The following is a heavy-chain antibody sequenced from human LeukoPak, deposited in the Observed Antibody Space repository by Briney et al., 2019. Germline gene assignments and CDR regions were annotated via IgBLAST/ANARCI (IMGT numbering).Heavy chain of an antibody. CDR1: GFTFSSYS. Sequence: GGSLRLSCAASGFTFSSYSMNWVRQAPGKGLEWVSSIRSSSSYIYYADSVKGRFTISRDNAKNSLYLQMNSLRAEDTAANYCAISYCSGGSCPTCGQGTLVTVCS. CDR2: IRSSSSYI. CDR3: AISYCSGGSCPT. D-gene: IGHD2-15*01. J-gene: IGHJ5*02. V-gene: IGHV3-21*01.